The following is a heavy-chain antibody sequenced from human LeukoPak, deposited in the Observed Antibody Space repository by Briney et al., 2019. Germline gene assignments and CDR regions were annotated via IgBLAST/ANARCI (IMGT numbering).Heavy chain of an antibody. CDR3: AKDRSSGPHYYYGMDV. Sequence: PGRSLRLSCAASGFSFSSYGMHWVRQAPGKGLEWVAVISYLGDDQFYAESVKGRFTISRDNSNKIVFLQMNSLRGEDTAVYYCAKDRSSGPHYYYGMDVWGRGTTVIVSS. V-gene: IGHV3-30*18. J-gene: IGHJ6*02. CDR2: ISYLGDDQ. CDR1: GFSFSSYG. D-gene: IGHD6-25*01.